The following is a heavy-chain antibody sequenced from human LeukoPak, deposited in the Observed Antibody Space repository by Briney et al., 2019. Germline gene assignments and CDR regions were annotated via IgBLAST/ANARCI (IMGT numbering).Heavy chain of an antibody. CDR2: ISYDGSNK. CDR1: GFTFSSYA. CDR3: ARGHLISMVRGVINY. Sequence: GGSLRLSCAASGFTFSSYAMHWVRQAPGKGLEWVAVISYDGSNKYYADSVKGRFTISRDNSKNTLYLQMNSLRAEDTAVYYCARGHLISMVRGVINYWGQGTLVTVSS. D-gene: IGHD3-10*01. V-gene: IGHV3-30-3*01. J-gene: IGHJ4*02.